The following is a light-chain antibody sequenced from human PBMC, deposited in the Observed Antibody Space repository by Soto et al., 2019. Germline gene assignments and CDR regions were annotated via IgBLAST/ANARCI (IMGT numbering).Light chain of an antibody. CDR3: QQYNNWPFS. J-gene: IGKJ5*01. CDR2: DVS. Sequence: EILMTQFPATLSVSPGERVTLSCRAGQGVTTNFAWYQQKSGQSPRLLIYDVSIRATGVPARFSGTGSETDFTLTISALRSEDSAVYFCQQYNNWPFSFGQGTRLEI. V-gene: IGKV3-15*01. CDR1: QGVTTN.